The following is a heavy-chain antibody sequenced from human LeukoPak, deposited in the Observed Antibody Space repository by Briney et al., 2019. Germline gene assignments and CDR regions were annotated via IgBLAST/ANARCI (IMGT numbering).Heavy chain of an antibody. J-gene: IGHJ3*02. V-gene: IGHV4-39*07. CDR1: GGSVTTSSFY. CDR2: IYYSGIT. CDR3: AMSGPAAGRPDAFDI. Sequence: SETLSLTCTLSGGSVTTSSFYWAWIRQPPGKGLECIGTIYYSGITYYHSSLKSRVTISVDTSKNQFSLKLNSVTAADTAVYFCAMSGPAAGRPDAFDIWGQGTMVTVSS. D-gene: IGHD2-2*01.